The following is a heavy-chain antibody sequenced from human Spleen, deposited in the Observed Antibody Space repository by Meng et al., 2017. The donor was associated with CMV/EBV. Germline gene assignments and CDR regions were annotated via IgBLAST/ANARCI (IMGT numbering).Heavy chain of an antibody. D-gene: IGHD3-22*01. CDR3: ARSGSYYDSSGYRFDP. Sequence: QVQLQQWGAGLLKPSETLSLTCAVYGGSFSGYYWSWIRQPPGKGLEWIGYIYYSGSTYYNPSLKSRVTISVDTSKNQFSLKLSSVTAADTAVYYCARSGSYYDSSGYRFDPWGQGTLVTVSS. CDR1: GGSFSGYY. V-gene: IGHV4-34*01. J-gene: IGHJ5*02. CDR2: IYYSGST.